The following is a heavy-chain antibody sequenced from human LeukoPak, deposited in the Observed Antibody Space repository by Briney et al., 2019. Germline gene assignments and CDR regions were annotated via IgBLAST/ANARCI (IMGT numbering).Heavy chain of an antibody. CDR2: ISGSGGST. J-gene: IGHJ4*02. D-gene: IGHD4-17*01. CDR1: GFTFSSYG. Sequence: TGGTLRLSCAASGFTFSSYGMSWVRQAPGKGLEWVSAISGSGGSTYYADSVKGRFTISRDNSKNTLYLQMNSLRAEDTAVYYCAKAISTTVTTVDDYFDYWGQGTLVTVSS. CDR3: AKAISTTVTTVDDYFDY. V-gene: IGHV3-23*01.